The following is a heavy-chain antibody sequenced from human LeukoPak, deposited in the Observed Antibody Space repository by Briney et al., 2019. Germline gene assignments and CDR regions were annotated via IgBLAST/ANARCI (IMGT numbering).Heavy chain of an antibody. V-gene: IGHV3-7*01. CDR3: ARASDVGTTDY. CDR1: GFSFSTYW. Sequence: GGSLILSCAVSGFSFSTYWMSWVRQAPGKGLEGVANINEDGGDKYHVDSVEGRFTISRDNRRNSLYMQMNSLRAEDTAVYYCARASDVGTTDYWGQGTLVAVSS. D-gene: IGHD1-7*01. CDR2: INEDGGDK. J-gene: IGHJ4*02.